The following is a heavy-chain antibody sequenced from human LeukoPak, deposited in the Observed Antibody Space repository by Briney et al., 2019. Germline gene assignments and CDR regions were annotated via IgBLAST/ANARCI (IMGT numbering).Heavy chain of an antibody. CDR1: GFTFSSYS. J-gene: IGHJ4*02. Sequence: GGSLRLSCAASGFTFSSYSMNWVRQAPGKGLEWVSSISSSSSYTYYADSVKGRFTISRDNAKNSLYLQMNSLRAEDTAVYYCARGMAVADSNDYWGQGTLVTVSS. D-gene: IGHD6-19*01. CDR3: ARGMAVADSNDY. CDR2: ISSSSSYT. V-gene: IGHV3-21*01.